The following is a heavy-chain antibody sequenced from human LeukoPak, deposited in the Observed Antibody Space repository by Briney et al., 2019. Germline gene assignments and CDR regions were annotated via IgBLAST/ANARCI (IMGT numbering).Heavy chain of an antibody. CDR2: ISGSGGST. V-gene: IGHV3-23*01. D-gene: IGHD3-22*01. CDR3: AKEARNYDSSGLDWSDP. J-gene: IGHJ5*02. Sequence: GGSLRLSCAASGFTFSSYAMSWVRQAPGKGLEWVSAISGSGGSTYYADSVKGRFTISRDNSKNTLYLQMNSLRAEDTAVYYCAKEARNYDSSGLDWSDPWGQGTLVTVSS. CDR1: GFTFSSYA.